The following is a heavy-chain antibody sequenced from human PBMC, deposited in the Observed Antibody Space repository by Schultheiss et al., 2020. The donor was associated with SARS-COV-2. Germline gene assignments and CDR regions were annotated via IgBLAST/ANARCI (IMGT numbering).Heavy chain of an antibody. V-gene: IGHV3-30-3*01. Sequence: GESLKISCAASGFTFSSYAMHWVRQAPGKGLEWVAVISYDGSNKYYADSVKGRFSISRDNSKSKLSLQMNNLRGEDTAMYYCARGRSGYYDPFYYGMDVWGQGTAVTVSS. D-gene: IGHD5-12*01. CDR1: GFTFSSYA. J-gene: IGHJ6*02. CDR2: ISYDGSNK. CDR3: ARGRSGYYDPFYYGMDV.